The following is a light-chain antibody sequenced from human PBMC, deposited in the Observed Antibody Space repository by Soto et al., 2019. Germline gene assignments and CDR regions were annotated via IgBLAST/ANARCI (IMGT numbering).Light chain of an antibody. V-gene: IGKV3-20*01. CDR2: GAS. Sequence: EIVLTQSPGTLSLSPGERATLSCRASQSFSSTYLAWYQQKPGQAPRLLIYGASSRATGIPGRFSGGGSGTDFSLTISRLDPEDFAVYYCQQYSSSPITFGQGTRLEIK. CDR3: QQYSSSPIT. CDR1: QSFSSTY. J-gene: IGKJ5*01.